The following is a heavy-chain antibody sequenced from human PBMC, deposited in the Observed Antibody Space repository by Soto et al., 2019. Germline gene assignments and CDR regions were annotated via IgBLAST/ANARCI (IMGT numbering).Heavy chain of an antibody. D-gene: IGHD4-17*01. CDR1: GFTFSSHT. CDR2: ISSYNTYI. V-gene: IGHV3-21*01. CDR3: AGTTGFLDY. J-gene: IGHJ4*02. Sequence: GGSLRLSCTASGFTFSSHTMNWVRQAPGKGLEWVSSISSYNTYIYYADSVRGRFTISRDNAKNSLYLQMNSPSVEDTAMYYCAGTTGFLDYWGRGALVTVSS.